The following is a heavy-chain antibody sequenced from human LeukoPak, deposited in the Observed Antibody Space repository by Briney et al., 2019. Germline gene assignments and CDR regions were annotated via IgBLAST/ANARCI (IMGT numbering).Heavy chain of an antibody. V-gene: IGHV6-1*01. Sequence: SQTLSLTCAISGDSFSSNSAAWNWIRQSPSRGLEWLGRTYYRSKWYNDYAVSVKSRITVNPDTSKNQFSLHLNSVTPEDTAVYYCARRLTQYDCFDPWGQGILVTVSS. CDR2: TYYRSKWYN. D-gene: IGHD2-2*01. J-gene: IGHJ5*02. CDR1: GDSFSSNSAA. CDR3: ARRLTQYDCFDP.